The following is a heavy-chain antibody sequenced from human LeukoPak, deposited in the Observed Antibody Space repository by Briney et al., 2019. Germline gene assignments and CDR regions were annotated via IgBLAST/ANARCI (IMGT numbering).Heavy chain of an antibody. Sequence: GRSLRLSCAVSGFSVSSNYMSWVRQAPGKGLEWVSAISGSGGSTYYADSVKGRFTISRDNSKNTLYLQMNSLRAEDTAVYYCAKAFRGGNSGDAFDIWGQGTMVTVSS. CDR2: ISGSGGST. CDR1: GFSVSSNY. V-gene: IGHV3-23*01. J-gene: IGHJ3*02. CDR3: AKAFRGGNSGDAFDI. D-gene: IGHD4-23*01.